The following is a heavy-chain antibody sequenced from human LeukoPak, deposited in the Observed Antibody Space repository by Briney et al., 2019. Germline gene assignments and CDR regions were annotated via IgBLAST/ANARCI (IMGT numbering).Heavy chain of an antibody. V-gene: IGHV4-31*03. J-gene: IGHJ5*02. CDR1: GDSITSSGYF. CDR2: IYYTGST. Sequence: SQTLSLTCTVSGDSITSSGYFWSWIRRHPGKGLEWIGYIYYTGSTNYNPSLKSRVTMSVDTSKNQFSLKLSSVTAADTAVYYCATQPIAAAGRPELFRWFDPWGQGTLVTVSS. CDR3: ATQPIAAAGRPELFRWFDP. D-gene: IGHD6-13*01.